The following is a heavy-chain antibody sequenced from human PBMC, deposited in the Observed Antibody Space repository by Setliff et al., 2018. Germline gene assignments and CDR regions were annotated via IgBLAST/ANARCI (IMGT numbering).Heavy chain of an antibody. CDR2: IRVYDGYT. CDR3: ARDRFYNSWSGTSITAPHDAFDI. J-gene: IGHJ3*02. D-gene: IGHD3-3*01. V-gene: IGHV1-18*01. Sequence: ASVKVSCKASGDSFSNYAISWVRQDPGQGLEWMGWIRVYDGYTDYAQKFQGRVTMTRDTSTSTVYLEVSSLRSEDTAVYFCARDRFYNSWSGTSITAPHDAFDIWGQGTMVTVSS. CDR1: GDSFSNYA.